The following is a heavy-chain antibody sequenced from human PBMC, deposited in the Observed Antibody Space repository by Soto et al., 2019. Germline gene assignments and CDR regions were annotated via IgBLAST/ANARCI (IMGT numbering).Heavy chain of an antibody. J-gene: IGHJ6*03. D-gene: IGHD6-13*01. CDR2: INYSGST. Sequence: QLQLQESGPGLVKPSETLSLTCTVSGGSISISTYHWGWIRQPPGKGLEWIGSINYSGSTYYNPSFKSRVTRSVDASENQCSQKLSSGTAADTAVYYGARHIAAASHWAVDYMYVWCKGTTVT. V-gene: IGHV4-39*01. CDR3: ARHIAAASHWAVDYMYV. CDR1: GGSISISTYH.